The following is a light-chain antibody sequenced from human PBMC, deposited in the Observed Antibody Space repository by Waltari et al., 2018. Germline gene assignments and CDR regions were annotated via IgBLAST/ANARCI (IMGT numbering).Light chain of an antibody. CDR1: QSLLHSNGYNS. Sequence: DIVMTQSPPSLPVTPGEPASIPCSSSQSLLHSNGYNSLDWYLQRPGQSPQLLIYLGSNRASGVSDRFSGSASGTDFTLKISRVEAEDVGVYYCMQALQTPWTFGQGTKVEIK. J-gene: IGKJ1*01. CDR2: LGS. V-gene: IGKV2-28*01. CDR3: MQALQTPWT.